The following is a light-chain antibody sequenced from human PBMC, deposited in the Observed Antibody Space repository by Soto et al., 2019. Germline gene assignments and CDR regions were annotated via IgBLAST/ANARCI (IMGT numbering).Light chain of an antibody. V-gene: IGKV3-15*01. CDR1: PSVSSN. J-gene: IGKJ1*01. CDR2: GAS. CDR3: QQYNNWPRE. Sequence: EIVMTQSPATLSVSPGERATLSCRASPSVSSNLAWYQQKPGQAPRLLIYGASTRATGIPARFSGSGSGTEFTLTISSLQSEDFAVYYCQQYNNWPREFGQGTKVEIK.